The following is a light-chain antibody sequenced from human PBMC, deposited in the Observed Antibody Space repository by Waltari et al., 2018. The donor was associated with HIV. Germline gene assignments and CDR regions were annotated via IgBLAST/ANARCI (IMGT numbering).Light chain of an antibody. V-gene: IGLV1-40*01. Sequence: QSVLPQQPSVSGAPGPTVTISCDGSSSHIGAVYDVHWYKQVPGTSPKLVIYSNINRPSGVPDRFSASKSGTSASLAITGLQAEDEAHYYCQSHDRSLSGPWVFGGGTKLTVL. CDR3: QSHDRSLSGPWV. CDR2: SNI. CDR1: SSHIGAVYD. J-gene: IGLJ3*02.